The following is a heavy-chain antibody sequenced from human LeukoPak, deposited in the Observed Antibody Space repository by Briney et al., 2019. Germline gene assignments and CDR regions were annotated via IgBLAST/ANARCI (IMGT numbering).Heavy chain of an antibody. J-gene: IGHJ4*02. CDR3: ARDLVYVSGSRRKDYFDY. Sequence: ASVKVSCKASGYTFTSYGISWVRQAPGQGLEWMGWISAYHGNTNYAQKLQGRVTMTTDTSTSTAYMELRSLRSDDTAVYYCARDLVYVSGSRRKDYFDYWGQGTLVTVSS. V-gene: IGHV1-18*01. CDR1: GYTFTSYG. CDR2: ISAYHGNT. D-gene: IGHD5/OR15-5a*01.